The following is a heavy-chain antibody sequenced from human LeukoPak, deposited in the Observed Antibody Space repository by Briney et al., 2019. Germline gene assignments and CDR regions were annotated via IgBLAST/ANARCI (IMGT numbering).Heavy chain of an antibody. CDR2: INTNTGNP. V-gene: IGHV7-4-1*02. CDR3: AREFITMVRGVVLYYYYMDV. D-gene: IGHD3-10*01. Sequence: ASVKVSCKASGYTFTSYAMNWVRQAPGQGLEWMGWINTNTGNPTYAQGFTGRFVFSLDTSVSTAYLQISSLKAEDTAVYYCAREFITMVRGVVLYYYYMDVWGKGTTVTVSS. CDR1: GYTFTSYA. J-gene: IGHJ6*03.